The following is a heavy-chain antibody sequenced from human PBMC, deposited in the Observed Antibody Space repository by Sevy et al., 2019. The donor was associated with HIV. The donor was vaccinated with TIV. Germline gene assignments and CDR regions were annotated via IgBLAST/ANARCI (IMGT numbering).Heavy chain of an antibody. V-gene: IGHV4-39*07. CDR3: ARSRVVAATPRQRNWFDP. CDR1: GVSISGGAYY. D-gene: IGHD2-15*01. Sequence: SETLSLTCTVSGVSISGGAYYWGWIRQPPGKGLEWIGEINHSGSTNYNPSLKSRVTISVDTSKNQFSLKLSSVTAADTAVYYCARSRVVAATPRQRNWFDPWGQGTLVTVSS. CDR2: INHSGST. J-gene: IGHJ5*02.